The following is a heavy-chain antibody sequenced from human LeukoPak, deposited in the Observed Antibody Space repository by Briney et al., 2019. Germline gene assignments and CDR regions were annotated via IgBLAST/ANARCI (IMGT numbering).Heavy chain of an antibody. CDR2: IYYSGST. J-gene: IGHJ4*02. V-gene: IGHV4-59*01. D-gene: IGHD3-3*01. CDR3: TRGFLEWLLSGDY. Sequence: SETLSLTCTVSGGSISSYYWSWIRQPPGKGLEWIGYIYYSGSTNYNPSLKSRVTISVDTSKNQFSLKLSSVTAADTAVYYCTRGFLEWLLSGDYWGQGTLVTVSS. CDR1: GGSISSYY.